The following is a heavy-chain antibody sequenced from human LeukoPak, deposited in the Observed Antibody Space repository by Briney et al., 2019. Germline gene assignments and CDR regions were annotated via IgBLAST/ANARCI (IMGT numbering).Heavy chain of an antibody. CDR3: ARPEVVTLPWWFDY. V-gene: IGHV3-7*01. J-gene: IGHJ4*02. CDR2: IKQDGSEK. D-gene: IGHD3-3*01. CDR1: GFTFSSYW. Sequence: GGSLRLSCSASGFTFSSYWMSWVRQAPGKGLEWVANIKQDGSEKYYVDSVKGRFTISRDNAKNSLYLQMNSLRAEDTAVYYCARPEVVTLPWWFDYWGQGTLVTVSS.